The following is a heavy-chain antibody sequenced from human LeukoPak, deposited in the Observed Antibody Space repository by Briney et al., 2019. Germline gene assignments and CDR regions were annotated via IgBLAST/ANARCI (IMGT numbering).Heavy chain of an antibody. Sequence: SVTLSLTCTVSGGSISSYYWSWIRQPPGKGLEWIGYIYYSGSTNYNPSLKSRVTISVDTSKNQFSLKLSSVTAADTAVYYCARLAIHPRIAAAGTRFDYWGQGTLVTVSS. V-gene: IGHV4-59*08. J-gene: IGHJ4*02. CDR1: GGSISSYY. CDR3: ARLAIHPRIAAAGTRFDY. CDR2: IYYSGST. D-gene: IGHD6-13*01.